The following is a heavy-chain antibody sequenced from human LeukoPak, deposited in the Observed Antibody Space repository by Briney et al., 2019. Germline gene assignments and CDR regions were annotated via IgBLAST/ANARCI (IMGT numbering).Heavy chain of an antibody. CDR1: GDSVSSNTYY. CDR3: ARLTKGRYFDYIFDY. CDR2: IYYSGSA. D-gene: IGHD3-9*01. Sequence: SETLSLTCTVSGDSVSSNTYYWGWIRQPPGKGLEWIGNIYYSGSAYYNPSLKGRVTMSVDTSKNQFSLKMSSVTAADTAVYYCARLTKGRYFDYIFDYWGQGTLVTVSS. J-gene: IGHJ4*02. V-gene: IGHV4-39*01.